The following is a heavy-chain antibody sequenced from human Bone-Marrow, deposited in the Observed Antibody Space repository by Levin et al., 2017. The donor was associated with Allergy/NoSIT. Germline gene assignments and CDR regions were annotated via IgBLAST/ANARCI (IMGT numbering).Heavy chain of an antibody. V-gene: IGHV3-53*01. D-gene: IGHD1-1*01. CDR2: IQTGGTT. CDR1: GITVSSNY. J-gene: IGHJ4*02. CDR3: ARNLDLDY. Sequence: GSLRLSCAASGITVSSNYMSWVRQAPGKGLEWVSIIQTGGTTYYADSVKGRFTISRDNSKNTLYLQMNSLRAEDTAVYYCARNLDLDYWGQGTLVTVSS.